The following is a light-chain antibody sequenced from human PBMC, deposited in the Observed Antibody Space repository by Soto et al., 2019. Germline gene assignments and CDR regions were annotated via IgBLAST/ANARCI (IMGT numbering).Light chain of an antibody. J-gene: IGKJ1*01. CDR2: GAS. CDR1: QSITNN. V-gene: IGKV3-15*01. CDR3: QQYNNWPLGT. Sequence: IVFTQSTATLCLSPGKRVTLSCRASQSITNNYLAWYQQKPGQAPRLLIYGASTRATGIPARFSGSGSGTEFTLTISSLQSEDFAVYYGQQYNNWPLGTFGQGAKVDI.